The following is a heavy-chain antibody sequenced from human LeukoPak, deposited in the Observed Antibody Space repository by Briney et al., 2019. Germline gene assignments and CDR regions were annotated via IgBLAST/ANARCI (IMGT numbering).Heavy chain of an antibody. CDR3: VGYCSSTSCYTLNWFDP. Sequence: SETLSLTCTVSGGSISSGGYYWSWIRQHPGKGLEWIGYIYYSGSTYYNPSLKSRVTISVDTSKNQFSLKLSSVTAADTAVYYCVGYCSSTSCYTLNWFDPWGQGILVTVSS. V-gene: IGHV4-31*03. CDR2: IYYSGST. CDR1: GGSISSGGYY. J-gene: IGHJ5*02. D-gene: IGHD2-2*02.